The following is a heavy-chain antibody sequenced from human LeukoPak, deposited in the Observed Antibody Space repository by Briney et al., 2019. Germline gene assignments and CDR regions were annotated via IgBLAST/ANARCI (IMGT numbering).Heavy chain of an antibody. D-gene: IGHD3-22*01. J-gene: IGHJ4*02. V-gene: IGHV3-30*03. Sequence: GGSLRLSCAASGFTFSSYGMHWVRQAPGKGLEWVAVISYDGSNKYYADSVKGRFTISRDNAKNSLYLQMNSLRDEDTAVYYCAREPYYYDSSGYYDYWGQGTLVTVSS. CDR2: ISYDGSNK. CDR3: AREPYYYDSSGYYDY. CDR1: GFTFSSYG.